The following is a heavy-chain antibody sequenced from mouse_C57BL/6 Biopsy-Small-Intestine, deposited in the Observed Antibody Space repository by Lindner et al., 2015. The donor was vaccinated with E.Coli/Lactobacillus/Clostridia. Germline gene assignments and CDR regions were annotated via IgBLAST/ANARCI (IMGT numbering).Heavy chain of an antibody. CDR3: AGPVSDNSNWW. J-gene: IGHJ3*02. Sequence: SVKVSCKASGGNPRFYAFTWVRQAPGQGLEWVGGIIPMLGRPHYAQKFQGRVTITADESTTHMELSRLRSEDTAVYYCAGPVSDNSNWWWGQGTLVTVSA. CDR2: IIPMLGRP. V-gene: IGHV1-81*01. CDR1: GGNPRFYA. D-gene: IGHD1-1*02.